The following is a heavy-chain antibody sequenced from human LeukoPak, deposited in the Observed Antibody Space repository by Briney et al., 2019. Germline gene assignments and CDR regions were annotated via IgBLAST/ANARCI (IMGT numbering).Heavy chain of an antibody. D-gene: IGHD3-10*01. CDR3: ASSWGYGSGI. CDR2: INHSGST. CDR1: GGSFSGYY. V-gene: IGHV4-34*01. Sequence: SETLSLTCAVYGGSFSGYYWSWIRQPPGKGLEWIGEINHSGSTNYNPSLKSRVTISVDTSKKQFSLKLSSVTAADTAMYYCASSWGYGSGIWGQGTLVTVSS. J-gene: IGHJ4*02.